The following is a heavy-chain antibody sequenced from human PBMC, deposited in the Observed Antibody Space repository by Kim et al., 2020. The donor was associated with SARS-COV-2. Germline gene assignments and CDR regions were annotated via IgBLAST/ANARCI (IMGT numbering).Heavy chain of an antibody. CDR1: GYTFTSYG. V-gene: IGHV1-18*04. D-gene: IGHD3-16*01. CDR2: ISAYNGNT. J-gene: IGHJ5*02. CDR3: ARHRGSYGYFEGVSWFDP. Sequence: ASVKVSCKASGYTFTSYGISWVRQAPGQGLEWMGWISAYNGNTNYAQKLQGRVTMTTDTSTSTAYMELRSLRSDDTAVYYCARHRGSYGYFEGVSWFDPWGQRTLVTVSS.